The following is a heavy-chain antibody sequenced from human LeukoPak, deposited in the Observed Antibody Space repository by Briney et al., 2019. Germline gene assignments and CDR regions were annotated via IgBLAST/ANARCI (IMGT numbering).Heavy chain of an antibody. V-gene: IGHV3-74*01. CDR3: ARSNQADDY. CDR2: INSGGSRT. Sequence: GGSLRLSCAASGFTFSDYWMHWVRQVPGKGLVWVSRINSGGSRTTYADSVKGRFTISRDNAKNTLYLQMDSLRAGDTGVYYRARSNQADDYWGQGTLVTVSS. J-gene: IGHJ4*02. CDR1: GFTFSDYW. D-gene: IGHD1-14*01.